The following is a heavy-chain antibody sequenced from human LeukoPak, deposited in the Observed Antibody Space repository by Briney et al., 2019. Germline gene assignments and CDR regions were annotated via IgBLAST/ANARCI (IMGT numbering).Heavy chain of an antibody. J-gene: IGHJ5*02. CDR3: ARAHQSRYDNCLDP. D-gene: IGHD3-3*01. V-gene: IGHV4-31*03. CDR2: IYCSGTT. Sequence: PSETLSLTCTVSGGSISGGGHYWNWIRQHPGRGLEWFGYIYCSGTTYYNPSLKSRVTISLDTSKNQFSLKLSSVTAADTAVYYCARAHQSRYDNCLDPWGQGTLVTVSS. CDR1: GGSISGGGHY.